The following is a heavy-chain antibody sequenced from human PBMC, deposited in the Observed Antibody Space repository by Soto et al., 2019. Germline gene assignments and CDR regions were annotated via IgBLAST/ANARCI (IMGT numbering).Heavy chain of an antibody. CDR1: GYSFTSYW. V-gene: IGHV5-10-1*03. CDR3: ARLPYYYDSSGYYYNPNDY. CDR2: IDPSDSYT. Sequence: EVQLVQSGAEVKKPGESLRISCKGSGYSFTSYWISWVRQMPGKGLEWMGRIDPSDSYTNYSPSFQGHVTISADKSISTAYLQWSSLKASDTAMYYCARLPYYYDSSGYYYNPNDYWGQGTLVTVSS. D-gene: IGHD3-22*01. J-gene: IGHJ4*02.